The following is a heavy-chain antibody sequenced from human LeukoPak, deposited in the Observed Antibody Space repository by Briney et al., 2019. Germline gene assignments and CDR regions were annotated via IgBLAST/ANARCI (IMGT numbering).Heavy chain of an antibody. CDR2: IYYSGST. CDR1: GGSISSSSYY. Sequence: KASETLSLTCTVSGGSISSSSYYWGWIRQPPGEGLEWIGSIYYSGSTYYNPSLKSRVTISVDTSKNQFPLKLSSVTAADTAVYYCARHWIQPWPFFDYWGQGTLVTVSS. D-gene: IGHD5-18*01. J-gene: IGHJ4*02. CDR3: ARHWIQPWPFFDY. V-gene: IGHV4-39*01.